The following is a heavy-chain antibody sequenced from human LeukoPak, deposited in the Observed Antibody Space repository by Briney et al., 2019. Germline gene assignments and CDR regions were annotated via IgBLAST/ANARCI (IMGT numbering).Heavy chain of an antibody. Sequence: SETLSLTCTVSGGSISSYYWSWIRQPPGKGLEWIGYIYYSGSTNYNPSLKSRVTISVDTSKNQFPLKLSSVTAADTAVYYCARSSGYYAPLDYWGQGTLVTVSS. J-gene: IGHJ4*02. CDR1: GGSISSYY. V-gene: IGHV4-59*01. CDR3: ARSSGYYAPLDY. D-gene: IGHD3-22*01. CDR2: IYYSGST.